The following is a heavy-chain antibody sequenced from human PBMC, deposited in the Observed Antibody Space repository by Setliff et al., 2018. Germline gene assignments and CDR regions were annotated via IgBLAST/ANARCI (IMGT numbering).Heavy chain of an antibody. Sequence: LRLSCAASGFSFSNYWMHWVRQAPGKGLVWVSRINSDGSSTNYADSVKGQFTVSRDNAKNTLYLQMNSLRAEDTAVYYCARRLPYFGMDVWGQGTTVTVSS. CDR3: ARRLPYFGMDV. CDR1: GFSFSNYW. D-gene: IGHD2-15*01. J-gene: IGHJ6*02. CDR2: INSDGSST. V-gene: IGHV3-74*01.